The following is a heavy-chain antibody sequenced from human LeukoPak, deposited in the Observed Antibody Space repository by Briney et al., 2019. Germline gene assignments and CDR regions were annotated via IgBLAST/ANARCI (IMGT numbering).Heavy chain of an antibody. V-gene: IGHV4-31*03. D-gene: IGHD2-2*01. Sequence: PSETLSLTCTVSGGSISSGGYYWSWIRQHPGKGLEWIGYIYYSGSTYYNPSLKSRVTISVDTSRNQFSLKLSSVTAADTAVYYCARRLCSSTSCYDRLFDYWGQGTLVTVSS. J-gene: IGHJ4*02. CDR2: IYYSGST. CDR1: GGSISSGGYY. CDR3: ARRLCSSTSCYDRLFDY.